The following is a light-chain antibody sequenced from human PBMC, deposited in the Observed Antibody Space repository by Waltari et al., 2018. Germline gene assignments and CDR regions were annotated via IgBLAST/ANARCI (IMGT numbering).Light chain of an antibody. J-gene: IGKJ2*01. V-gene: IGKV3-20*01. CDR2: DAS. Sequence: EIVLTQSPGTLSLSPGDRATLPCRASQSVPSTRLAWYQQKPCQAPRLLIFDASIRATGVADRFIGSRSGTDFTLTISRLDPEDFAVYYCHQYGSSPVTFGQGTRLEIK. CDR1: QSVPSTR. CDR3: HQYGSSPVT.